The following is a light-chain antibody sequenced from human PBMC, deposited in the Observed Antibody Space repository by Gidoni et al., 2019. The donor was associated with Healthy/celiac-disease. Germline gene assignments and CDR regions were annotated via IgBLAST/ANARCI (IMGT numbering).Light chain of an antibody. J-gene: IGKJ1*01. Sequence: DIVMTQSPDSLAVSLCERATINCKSSQSVLYSSNNETYLAWYQQKPGRPPKLLIYWASTRESGVPDRFSGSGSGTDFTLTISSLQAEDVAVYYCQQYYSTPPWTFGQGTKVEIK. CDR1: QSVLYSSNNETY. V-gene: IGKV4-1*01. CDR3: QQYYSTPPWT. CDR2: WAS.